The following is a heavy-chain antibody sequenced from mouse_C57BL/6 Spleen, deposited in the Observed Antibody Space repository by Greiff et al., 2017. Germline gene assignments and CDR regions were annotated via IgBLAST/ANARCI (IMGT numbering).Heavy chain of an antibody. V-gene: IGHV10-3*01. J-gene: IGHJ1*03. CDR3: VRDYYGSSYWYFDV. D-gene: IGHD1-1*01. CDR1: GFTFNTYA. CDR2: IRSKSSNNAK. Sequence: EVKLVESGGGLVQPKGSLKLSCAASGFTFNTYAMHWVRQAPGKGMEWVARIRSKSSNNAKYYAESVKDRFTISRDASQTMLYLQRNNLKTEDTAMYYGVRDYYGSSYWYFDVWGTGTTVTVSS.